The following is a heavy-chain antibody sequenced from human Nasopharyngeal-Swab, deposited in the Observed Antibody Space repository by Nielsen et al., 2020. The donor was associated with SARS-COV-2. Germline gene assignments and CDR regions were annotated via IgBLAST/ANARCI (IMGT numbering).Heavy chain of an antibody. V-gene: IGHV1-69*13. D-gene: IGHD2-2*01. CDR1: GGTFSSFG. CDR3: ARDLGCGTSCLNWIDP. Sequence: SVKVSCKASGGTFSSFGTNWVRQAPGQGLEWMGVIISMFGTPTYAAEFQGRLTITADESTSTAYMELTSLTSDDTAVYYCARDLGCGTSCLNWIDPWGQGTLVVVSA. CDR2: IISMFGTP. J-gene: IGHJ5*02.